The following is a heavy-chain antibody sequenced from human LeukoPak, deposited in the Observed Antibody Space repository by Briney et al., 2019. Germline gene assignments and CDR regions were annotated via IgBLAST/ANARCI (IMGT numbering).Heavy chain of an antibody. V-gene: IGHV1-18*01. CDR3: ATSMVTTSGRGAFDI. CDR2: ISAYNGDT. Sequence: ASVKVSCKASGYTFINYGISWVRQAPGQGLEWMGWISAYNGDTSYAQKLQGRVTMTTDTSTSTAYMELRSLRSEDTAVYYCATSMVTTSGRGAFDIWGQGTMVTVSS. J-gene: IGHJ3*02. D-gene: IGHD4-17*01. CDR1: GYTFINYG.